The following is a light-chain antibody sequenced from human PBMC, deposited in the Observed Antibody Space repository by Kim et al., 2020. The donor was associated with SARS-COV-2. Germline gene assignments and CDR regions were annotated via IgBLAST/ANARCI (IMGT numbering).Light chain of an antibody. CDR2: DAS. J-gene: IGKJ1*01. V-gene: IGKV1-33*01. Sequence: DIQMTQSPSSLSASVGDRITITCQASQDISNYLTCYQQKPGRAPKLLIYDASNLEPGVPSRFSGRGSGTHFTFTISSLQPEDIATYYCQQYNNVPRTFGQGTKVEIK. CDR1: QDISNY. CDR3: QQYNNVPRT.